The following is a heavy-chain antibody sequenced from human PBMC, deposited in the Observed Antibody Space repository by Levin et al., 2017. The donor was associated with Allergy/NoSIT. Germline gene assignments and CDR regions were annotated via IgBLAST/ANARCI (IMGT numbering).Heavy chain of an antibody. V-gene: IGHV1-69*06. CDR1: GGTFSSYA. CDR2: IIPIFGTA. CDR3: ARSCSGGSCYDFDY. Sequence: ASVKVSCKASGGTFSSYAISWVRQAPGQGLEWMGGIIPIFGTANYAQKFQGRVTITADKSTSTAYMELSSLRSEDTAVYYCARSCSGGSCYDFDYWGQGTLVTVSS. D-gene: IGHD2-15*01. J-gene: IGHJ4*02.